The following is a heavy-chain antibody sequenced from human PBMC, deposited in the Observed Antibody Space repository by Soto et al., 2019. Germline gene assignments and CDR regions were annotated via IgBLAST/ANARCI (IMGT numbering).Heavy chain of an antibody. V-gene: IGHV3-23*01. CDR2: ISASGTYT. CDR3: AKDLDGYNPYYLHF. Sequence: VQLLESGGGLVQPGGSLRLSCVASGFTISSYAMSWVRQAPGKGLEWVSGISASGTYTDYADSVKGRFTISRDNSKNTLYLQMNSLRAEDTAVYYCAKDLDGYNPYYLHFWGQGSLVTVSS. D-gene: IGHD1-1*01. J-gene: IGHJ4*02. CDR1: GFTISSYA.